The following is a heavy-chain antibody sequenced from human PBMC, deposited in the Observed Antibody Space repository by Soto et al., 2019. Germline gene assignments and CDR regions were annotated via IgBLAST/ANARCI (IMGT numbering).Heavy chain of an antibody. D-gene: IGHD7-27*01. J-gene: IGHJ6*02. CDR1: GGTFSSYA. Sequence: QVQLVQSGAEVKKPGSSVKVSCKASGGTFSSYAISWVRQAPGQGLEWMGGIIPIFGTANYAQKFRGRVTFTADESTSTAYMELSSLGSEDTAVYYCARDRATGAYYYYGTDVWGQGTTVTVSS. CDR3: ARDRATGAYYYYGTDV. V-gene: IGHV1-69*01. CDR2: IIPIFGTA.